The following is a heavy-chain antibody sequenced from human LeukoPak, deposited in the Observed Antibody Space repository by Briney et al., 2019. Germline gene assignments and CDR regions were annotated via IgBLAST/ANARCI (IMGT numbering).Heavy chain of an antibody. Sequence: SETLSLTCAVYGGSFSSYYWSWIRQPPGKGLEWIGYIYYSGSTNYNPSLKSRVTISVDTSKNQFSLKLSSVTAADTAVYYCARVSGYDWESFYDYWGQGTLVTVSS. CDR2: IYYSGST. V-gene: IGHV4-59*01. CDR3: ARVSGYDWESFYDY. CDR1: GGSFSSYY. D-gene: IGHD5-12*01. J-gene: IGHJ4*02.